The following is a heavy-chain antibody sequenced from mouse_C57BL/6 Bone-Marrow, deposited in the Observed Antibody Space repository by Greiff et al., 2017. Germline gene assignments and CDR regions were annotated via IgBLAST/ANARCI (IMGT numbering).Heavy chain of an antibody. CDR2: IDPRSGNT. CDR1: GYTFTGYG. Sequence: QVQLQQSGAELARPGASVKLSCTASGYTFTGYGIRWVKQRTGQGLEWIGEIDPRSGNTYYNEKFKGKATLTADKSSNTAYLQLRSLTSEDSAVYCCARGDWLDYWGQGTTLTVAS. D-gene: IGHD2-2*01. J-gene: IGHJ2*01. CDR3: ARGDWLDY. V-gene: IGHV1-81*01.